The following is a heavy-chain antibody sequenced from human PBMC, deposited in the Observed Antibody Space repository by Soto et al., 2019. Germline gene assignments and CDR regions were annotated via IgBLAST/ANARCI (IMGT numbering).Heavy chain of an antibody. V-gene: IGHV4-61*01. D-gene: IGHD2-8*01. CDR1: GGSIGSSSYY. CDR2: AYYSGDT. Sequence: SETLSLTCSVSGGSIGSSSYYWSWIRQPPGKGLEWIGYAYYSGDTGYNPSLQSRVTMAVDTSKNQVSLKLTSVTAADTAVYYCARDRSTYGGGGTGEVKENWFDPWGQGALVTVSS. J-gene: IGHJ5*02. CDR3: ARDRSTYGGGGTGEVKENWFDP.